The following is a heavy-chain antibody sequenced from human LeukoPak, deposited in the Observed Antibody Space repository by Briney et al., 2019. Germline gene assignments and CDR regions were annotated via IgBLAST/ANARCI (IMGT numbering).Heavy chain of an antibody. J-gene: IGHJ4*02. Sequence: GGSLRLSCAVSGFTFSSYGMSWVRQAPGKGLEWVSAISGGGGSTYYADSVKGRFTISRDNSKNTLYLQMNSLRAEDTAVYYCAKDSRSFYGSGYFDYWGQGTLVTVSS. CDR3: AKDSRSFYGSGYFDY. D-gene: IGHD3-10*01. CDR1: GFTFSSYG. CDR2: ISGGGGST. V-gene: IGHV3-23*01.